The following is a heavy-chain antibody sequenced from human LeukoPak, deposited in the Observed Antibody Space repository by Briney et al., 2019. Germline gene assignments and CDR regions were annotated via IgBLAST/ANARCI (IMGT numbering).Heavy chain of an antibody. Sequence: GGSLRLSCAASGFTFSSYWMSWVRQAPGKGLEWVANIKQDGSEKYYVDSVKGGFTISRDNAKNSLYLQMNSLRAEDTAVYYCAREEEGSSWYRPDAFDIRGQGTMVTVSS. CDR2: IKQDGSEK. V-gene: IGHV3-7*01. D-gene: IGHD6-13*01. CDR3: AREEEGSSWYRPDAFDI. CDR1: GFTFSSYW. J-gene: IGHJ3*02.